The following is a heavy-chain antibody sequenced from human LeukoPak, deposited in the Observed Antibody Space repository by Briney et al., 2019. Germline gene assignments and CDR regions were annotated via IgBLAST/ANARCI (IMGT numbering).Heavy chain of an antibody. J-gene: IGHJ5*02. CDR2: IYWDDDK. Sequence: SGPTLVKPTRTLTLTCTFSGFSLSTSGVGVGWIRQPPGKALEWLALIYWDDDKRYSPSLKSRLTITKDTSKNQVVLTMTNMDPVDTATYYCAYRTTTGNYVRWFDPWGQGTLVTVSS. CDR1: GFSLSTSGVG. V-gene: IGHV2-5*02. CDR3: AYRTTTGNYVRWFDP. D-gene: IGHD4-11*01.